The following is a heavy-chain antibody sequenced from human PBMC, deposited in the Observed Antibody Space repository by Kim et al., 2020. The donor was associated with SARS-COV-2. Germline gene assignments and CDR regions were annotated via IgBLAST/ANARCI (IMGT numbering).Heavy chain of an antibody. J-gene: IGHJ6*02. CDR2: INPSGGST. CDR3: ARDLSRFVDLWGIVGASQLSNGVDV. Sequence: ASVKVSCKASGYTFTSYYMHWVRQAPGQGLEWMGIINPSGGSTSYAQKFQGRVTMTRDTSTSTVYMELSSLRSEDTAVYYCARDLSRFVDLWGIVGASQLSNGVDVWGQGTTVNVS. V-gene: IGHV1-46*01. D-gene: IGHD1-26*01. CDR1: GYTFTSYY.